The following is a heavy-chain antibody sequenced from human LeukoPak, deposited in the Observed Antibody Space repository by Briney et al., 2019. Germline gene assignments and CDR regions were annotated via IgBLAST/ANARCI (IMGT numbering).Heavy chain of an antibody. CDR3: ALGVHWFDP. V-gene: IGHV6-1*01. CDR2: TYYRSKWYT. J-gene: IGHJ5*02. Sequence: SQTLSLTCAISGDSVSSKSAAWNWIRQSASRGLEWLGRTYYRSKWYTDYAVSVKSRITINPDTSKNQFSLQLNSVTPEDTAVYYCALGVHWFDPWGQGTLVTVSS. D-gene: IGHD2-8*01. CDR1: GDSVSSKSAA.